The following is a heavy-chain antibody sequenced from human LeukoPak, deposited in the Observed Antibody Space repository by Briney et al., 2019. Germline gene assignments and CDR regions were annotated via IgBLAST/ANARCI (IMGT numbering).Heavy chain of an antibody. D-gene: IGHD3-22*01. CDR2: TNRDDSIT. CDR3: ARSHNYYDNSGYLY. J-gene: IGHJ4*02. Sequence: PGGSLRLSCAASGFTFTAYWMHWVRQTPGKGLVWVARTNRDDSITDYADSVEGRFTISRDNAKNTLYLQMNSLSAEDSAVYYCARSHNYYDNSGYLYWGQGTLVTVSS. V-gene: IGHV3-74*01. CDR1: GFTFTAYW.